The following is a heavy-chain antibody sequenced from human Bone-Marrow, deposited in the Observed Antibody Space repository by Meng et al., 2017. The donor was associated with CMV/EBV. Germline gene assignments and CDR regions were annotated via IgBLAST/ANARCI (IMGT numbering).Heavy chain of an antibody. CDR1: GGSVSSSSYY. V-gene: IGHV4-39*07. D-gene: IGHD2-2*01. CDR2: IYYSGST. Sequence: GSLRLSCTVSGGSVSSSSYYWGWIRQPPGKGLEWIGSIYYSGSTYYNPSLKSRVTISVDTSKYQFSLKLSSVTAADTAVYYCARTADKGFIVVVPAAPYYFDYWGQGTLVTVSS. CDR3: ARTADKGFIVVVPAAPYYFDY. J-gene: IGHJ4*02.